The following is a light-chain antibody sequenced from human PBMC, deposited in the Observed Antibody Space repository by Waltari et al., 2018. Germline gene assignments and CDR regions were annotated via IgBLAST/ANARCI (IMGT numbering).Light chain of an antibody. CDR1: HGLSFTSNKKNY. CDR3: QQYYNTPYT. J-gene: IGKJ2*01. Sequence: DIVMTQSPDSLAVSLGETATIRCQSSHGLSFTSNKKNYLAWYQQKPGQPPKLLLYWASTRESGVPDRFSGSGSGTDFTLTIFSLQAEDVAVYYCQQYYNTPYTFGRGTKVEI. CDR2: WAS. V-gene: IGKV4-1*01.